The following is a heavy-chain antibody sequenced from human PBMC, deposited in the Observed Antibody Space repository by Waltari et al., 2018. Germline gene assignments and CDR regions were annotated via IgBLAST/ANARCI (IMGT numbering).Heavy chain of an antibody. V-gene: IGHV3-23*04. CDR2: IRGSGVST. J-gene: IGHJ4*02. CDR1: GFTVSSNY. Sequence: EVQLVESGGGLIRPGGSLRLSCAASGFTVSSNYMSWVRQDPGKGLEWVPAIRGSGVSTYYADSVKGRFTISRDNSKNTLYLQMNSLRAEDTAVYYCAKGRLGVTTNAGWGQGTLGTVSS. CDR3: AKGRLGVTTNAG. D-gene: IGHD4-17*01.